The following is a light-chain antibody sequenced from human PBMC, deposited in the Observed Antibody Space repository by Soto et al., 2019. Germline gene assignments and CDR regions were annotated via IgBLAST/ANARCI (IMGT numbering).Light chain of an antibody. CDR1: SSDVGGYNY. J-gene: IGLJ1*01. V-gene: IGLV2-14*03. CDR2: DVT. Sequence: QSALTQPASVSGSPGQSITISCTGTSSDVGGYNYVSWYQHHPGKAPKLIIYDVTNRPSGVSNPFSGSKSGNTASLTISGLQPEDDADYYCSSYTTSNTRQIVVGTGTKVTVL. CDR3: SSYTTSNTRQIV.